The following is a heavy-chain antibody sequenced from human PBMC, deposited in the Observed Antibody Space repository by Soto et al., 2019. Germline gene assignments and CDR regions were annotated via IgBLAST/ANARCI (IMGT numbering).Heavy chain of an antibody. CDR2: INHSGST. CDR1: GGSFSGYY. Sequence: SETLSLTCAVYGGSFSGYYWSWIRQPPGKGLEWIGEINHSGSTNYNPSLKSRVTISVDTSKNQFSLKLSSVTAADTAVYYCAREGHTMVRGVRQFDYWGQGTLVTVSS. V-gene: IGHV4-34*01. D-gene: IGHD3-10*01. CDR3: AREGHTMVRGVRQFDY. J-gene: IGHJ4*02.